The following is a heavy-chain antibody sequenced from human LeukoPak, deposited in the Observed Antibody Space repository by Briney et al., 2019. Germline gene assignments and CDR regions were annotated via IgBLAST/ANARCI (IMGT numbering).Heavy chain of an antibody. V-gene: IGHV1-2*02. CDR1: GYTFTGDY. CDR2: VNPNSGGT. D-gene: IGHD5-12*01. Sequence: ASVKVSCKASGYTFTGDYMHWVRQAPGQGLEWMGWVNPNSGGTNYAQKFQGRVTMTRDTSISTAYMELSRLRSDDTAVYYCARDRGYDKLYNWFDPWGQGTLVTVSS. CDR3: ARDRGYDKLYNWFDP. J-gene: IGHJ5*02.